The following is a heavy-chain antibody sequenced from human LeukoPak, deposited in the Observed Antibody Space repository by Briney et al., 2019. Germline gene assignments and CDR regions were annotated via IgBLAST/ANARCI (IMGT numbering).Heavy chain of an antibody. V-gene: IGHV3-21*01. J-gene: IGHJ4*02. CDR1: GFTFSSYS. Sequence: GGSLRLSCAASGFTFSSYSMNWVRQAPGKGLEWVSSISSSSSYIYYADSVKGRFTISRDNAKNSLYLQMNSLGAEDTAVYYCARDRQWLAAFDYWGQGTLVTVSS. D-gene: IGHD6-19*01. CDR2: ISSSSSYI. CDR3: ARDRQWLAAFDY.